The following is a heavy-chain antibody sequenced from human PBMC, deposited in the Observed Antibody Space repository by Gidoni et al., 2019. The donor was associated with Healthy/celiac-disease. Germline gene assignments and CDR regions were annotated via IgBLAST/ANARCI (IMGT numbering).Heavy chain of an antibody. CDR2: ISGSGGST. J-gene: IGHJ4*02. CDR3: ANYGRGVRAGNY. Sequence: EVQLLESGGGLVQPGGSLRLSCAASGFTFSSYAMSWVRQAPGKGLEWVSAISGSGGSTYYADSVKGRFTISRDNSKNTLYLQMNSLRAEDTAVYYCANYGRGVRAGNYWGQGTLVTVSS. D-gene: IGHD3-10*01. CDR1: GFTFSSYA. V-gene: IGHV3-23*01.